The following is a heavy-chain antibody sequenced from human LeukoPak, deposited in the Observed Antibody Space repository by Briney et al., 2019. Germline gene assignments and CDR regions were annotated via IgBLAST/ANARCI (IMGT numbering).Heavy chain of an antibody. J-gene: IGHJ4*02. V-gene: IGHV4-39*01. D-gene: IGHD3-22*01. CDR1: GGSISSSSYF. CDR2: MYYSGST. CDR3: AGDSSSYYHFDY. Sequence: SETLSLTCTVSGGSISSSSYFWGWIRQPPGKGLEWIASMYYSGSTYYNPSLKSRVSISVDKSKDQFSLKLSSVTAADTAMYYCAGDSSSYYHFDYWGPGTMVTVSS.